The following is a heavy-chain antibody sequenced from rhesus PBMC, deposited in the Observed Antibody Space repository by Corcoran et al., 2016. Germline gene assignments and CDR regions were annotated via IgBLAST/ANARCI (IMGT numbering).Heavy chain of an antibody. CDR1: GFSLRTSGMG. CDR2: IYWDDDK. V-gene: IGHV2-1*01. D-gene: IGHD3-28*01. J-gene: IGHJ4*01. CDR3: ARLYGSGFDY. Sequence: QVTLKESGPALVKPTQNLTLTCTFSGFSLRTSGMGVGWIRQPSRKPLEWLAHIYWDDDKRYSTSLKSRLTISKDTSKNQVVLTMTSMDPVDTATYYCARLYGSGFDYWGQGVLVTVSS.